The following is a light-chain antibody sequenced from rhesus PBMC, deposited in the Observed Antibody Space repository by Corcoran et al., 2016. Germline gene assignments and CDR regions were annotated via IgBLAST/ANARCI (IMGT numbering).Light chain of an antibody. CDR1: QSVGSY. CDR2: CAS. J-gene: IGKJ1*01. CDR3: QQSSNLWT. V-gene: IGKV3-24*04. Sequence: ETVVTQSPATLALSPGERATLSCRASQSVGSYLAWYQQKPGQAPRLLIDCASSRATGIPDRFSGSGSGTDFTLTISSLEPEAVGVYYCQQSSNLWTFGQGTKVEIK.